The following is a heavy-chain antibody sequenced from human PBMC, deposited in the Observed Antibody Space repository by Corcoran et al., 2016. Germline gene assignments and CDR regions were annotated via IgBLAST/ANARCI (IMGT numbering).Heavy chain of an antibody. CDR2: IYYSGST. CDR3: ARVVAAAGYGMDV. V-gene: IGHV4-59*01. J-gene: IGHJ6*02. Sequence: QVQLQESGPGLVKPSETLSLTCTVSGGSISSYYWSWIRQPPGKGLEWIGYIYYSGSTNYNPSLKSRVTISVDTSKNQFSLKLSSVTAADTAVYDCARVVAAAGYGMDVWGQGTTVTVSS. CDR1: GGSISSYY. D-gene: IGHD6-13*01.